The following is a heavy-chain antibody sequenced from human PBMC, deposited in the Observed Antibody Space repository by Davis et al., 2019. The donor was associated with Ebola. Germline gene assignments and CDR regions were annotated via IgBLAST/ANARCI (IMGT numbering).Heavy chain of an antibody. J-gene: IGHJ6*02. D-gene: IGHD4-17*01. Sequence: PSETLSLTCTVSGGSVSSGSYYWSWIRQPPGKGLEWIGYIYYSGSTNYNPSLKSRVTISVDTSKNQFSLKLSSVTAADTAVYYCARNKYGDDYYYGMDVWGQGTTVTVSS. CDR1: GGSVSSGSYY. CDR3: ARNKYGDDYYYGMDV. CDR2: IYYSGST. V-gene: IGHV4-61*01.